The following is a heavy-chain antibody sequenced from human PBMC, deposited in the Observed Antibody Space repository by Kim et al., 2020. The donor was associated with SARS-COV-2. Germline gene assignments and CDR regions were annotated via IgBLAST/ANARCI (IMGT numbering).Heavy chain of an antibody. CDR2: STV. J-gene: IGHJ4*02. D-gene: IGHD3-10*01. CDR3: ARDLGGYFDY. V-gene: IGHV3-48*01. Sequence: STVYYADPGQGRLTISRDNAQNSLYMQMNRLRAEDTAVYYCARDLGGYFDYWGQGTLVTVSS.